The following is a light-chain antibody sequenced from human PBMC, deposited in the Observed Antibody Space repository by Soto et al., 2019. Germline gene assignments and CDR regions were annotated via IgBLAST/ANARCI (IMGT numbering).Light chain of an antibody. CDR1: XSDVGGYNY. CDR3: SSYTSSSTLV. CDR2: EVS. J-gene: IGLJ3*02. V-gene: IGLV2-14*01. Sequence: QSAQTQPASVSGSPGQSITISCTXTXSDVGGYNYVSWYQXHPGKAPKLMIYEVSNRPSGVSNRFSGSKSGNTASLTISGLQAEDEADYYCSSYTSSSTLVFGGGTKLTVL.